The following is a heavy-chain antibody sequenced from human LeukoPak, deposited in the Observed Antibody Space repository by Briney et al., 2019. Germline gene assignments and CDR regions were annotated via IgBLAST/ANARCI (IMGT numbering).Heavy chain of an antibody. J-gene: IGHJ4*02. V-gene: IGHV3-23*01. CDR2: ISGSDATT. D-gene: IGHD5-18*01. CDR1: GFTFSTSA. CDR3: ANTYQYVDTAMVTIFDY. Sequence: GGSLRLSCAASGFTFSTSAMSWVRQAPGKGLEWVSIISGSDATTYYADSVKGRFTISRDNSKNMLYLQMNSLRAEDTAVYYCANTYQYVDTAMVTIFDYWGQGTLVTVSS.